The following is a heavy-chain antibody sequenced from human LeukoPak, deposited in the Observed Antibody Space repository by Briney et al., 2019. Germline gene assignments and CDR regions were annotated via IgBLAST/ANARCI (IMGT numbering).Heavy chain of an antibody. V-gene: IGHV3-9*01. Sequence: PGVSLTLSCAAYSFTFDDYAMQWLPQAPGKGRVWLTGFRWNSGSIGYADSVKGRFTISRDHDKNSLYLQMNSLCAEDTALYCCAKDRRAVGGSEYLQHWGPGTLVTVSS. J-gene: IGHJ1*01. CDR2: FRWNSGSI. CDR3: AKDRRAVGGSEYLQH. D-gene: IGHD6-19*01. CDR1: SFTFDDYA.